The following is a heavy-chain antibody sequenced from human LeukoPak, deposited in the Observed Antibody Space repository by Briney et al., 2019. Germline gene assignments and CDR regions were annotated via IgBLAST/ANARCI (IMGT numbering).Heavy chain of an antibody. D-gene: IGHD6-19*01. CDR1: GDSVSSNTAA. Sequence: SQTLSLTCAISGDSVSSNTAAWNWIRQSPSRGLEWLGRTYYRSKWYNDHAVSVKSRITINPDTSKNEFSLKLNSVTPEDTAVYYCARDLSRSSGWYRNYYYYMDVWGKGTTVTVSS. CDR2: TYYRSKWYN. V-gene: IGHV6-1*01. J-gene: IGHJ6*03. CDR3: ARDLSRSSGWYRNYYYYMDV.